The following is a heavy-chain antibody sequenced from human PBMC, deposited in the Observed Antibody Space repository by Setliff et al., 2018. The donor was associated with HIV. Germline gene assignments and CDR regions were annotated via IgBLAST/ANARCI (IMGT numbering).Heavy chain of an antibody. CDR1: GGSISSYY. V-gene: IGHV4-59*08. CDR2: IYYSGST. CDR3: ARGVRGYGEIRYFFYYYYMDV. J-gene: IGHJ6*03. D-gene: IGHD3-9*01. Sequence: SETLSLTCTVSGGSISSYYWSWIRQPPGKGLEWIGYIYYSGSTNYNPSLKSRVTISVDASKNQFSLKLSSVTAADTAVYYCARGVRGYGEIRYFFYYYYMDVWGKGTTVTVSS.